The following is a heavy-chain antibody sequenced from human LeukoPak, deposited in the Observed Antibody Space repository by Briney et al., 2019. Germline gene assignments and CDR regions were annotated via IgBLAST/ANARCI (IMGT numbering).Heavy chain of an antibody. V-gene: IGHV1-24*01. CDR3: ATDYRFGELKAHHYGMDV. Sequence: ASVKVSCKVSGYTLTELSMHWVRQAPGKGLEWMGGFDPEDGETIYAQKFQGRVTMTEDTSTDTAYMELSSLRSEDTAVYYCATDYRFGELKAHHYGMDVWGQGTTVTVSS. D-gene: IGHD3-10*01. J-gene: IGHJ6*02. CDR2: FDPEDGET. CDR1: GYTLTELS.